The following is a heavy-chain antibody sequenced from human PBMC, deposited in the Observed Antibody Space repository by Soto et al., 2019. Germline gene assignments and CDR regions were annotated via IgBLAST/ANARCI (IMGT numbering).Heavy chain of an antibody. J-gene: IGHJ6*02. CDR1: AGSFSGYC. CDR2: INHSGST. Sequence: SEALSLTWAVYAGSFSGYCWTWIRQLPGTGLEWIGEINHSGSTNYNPSLKSRVTISVDTSKNQFSLKLTSVTAADTAVYYCVRQGIGVLHGLVDVWGQGTTVTVS. CDR3: VRQGIGVLHGLVDV. V-gene: IGHV4-34*01. D-gene: IGHD3-10*01.